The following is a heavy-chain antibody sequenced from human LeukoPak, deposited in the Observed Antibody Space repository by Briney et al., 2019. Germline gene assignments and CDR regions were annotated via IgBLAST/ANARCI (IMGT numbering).Heavy chain of an antibody. CDR3: ARGDRGYYYGSGSYFGGA. D-gene: IGHD3-10*01. Sequence: ASVKVSCKVSGYTLTELSMHWVRQAPGKGLEWMGGFDPEDGETIYAQKFQGRVTMTEDTSTDTAYMELSSLRSEDTAVYYCARGDRGYYYGSGSYFGGAWGQGTLVTVSS. CDR1: GYTLTELS. CDR2: FDPEDGET. V-gene: IGHV1-24*01. J-gene: IGHJ5*02.